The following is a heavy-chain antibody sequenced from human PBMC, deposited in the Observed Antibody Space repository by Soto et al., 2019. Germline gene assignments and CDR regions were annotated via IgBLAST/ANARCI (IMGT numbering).Heavy chain of an antibody. CDR2: INQYGNEK. CDR1: GFTFSCYW. CDR3: ARDXQYCFSSGCPGFYGLDV. Sequence: GGSLRLSCAASGFTFSCYWMNWVRQAPGKGLEWVANINQYGNEKSYEDSVKGRFTISRGNAKNSLYLQMSSLGAEDTAVYYCARDXQYCFSSGCPGFYGLDVWGQGTTVTVSS. V-gene: IGHV3-7*01. D-gene: IGHD2-2*01. J-gene: IGHJ6*02.